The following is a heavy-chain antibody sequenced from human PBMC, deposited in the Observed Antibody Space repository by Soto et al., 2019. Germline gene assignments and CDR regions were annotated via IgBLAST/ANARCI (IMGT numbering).Heavy chain of an antibody. J-gene: IGHJ3*02. V-gene: IGHV3-7*04. CDR2: IKQDGSEK. CDR1: GFTFSSYW. Sequence: EVQLVESGGGLVQPGGSLRLSCAASGFTFSSYWMSWVRQAPGKGLEWVANIKQDGSEKYYVDSVKGRFTISRDNDKNSLYLQMNSLRAEDTAVYYCARGGIAAAEGDAFDIWGQGTMVTVSS. CDR3: ARGGIAAAEGDAFDI. D-gene: IGHD6-13*01.